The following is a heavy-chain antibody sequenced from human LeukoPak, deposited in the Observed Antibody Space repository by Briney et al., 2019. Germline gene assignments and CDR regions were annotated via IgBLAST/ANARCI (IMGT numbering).Heavy chain of an antibody. D-gene: IGHD1-1*01. J-gene: IGHJ4*02. CDR1: DGPISSYY. CDR2: IYYSGNT. Sequence: SETLSLTCTVSDGPISSYYWSWIRQPPGKGLEWIGYIYYSGNTNYNPSLKSRVTISVDTSKNQFSLKLTSVTAADTAVYYCARSTSGTSGYWGQGTLVTVSS. V-gene: IGHV4-59*01. CDR3: ARSTSGTSGY.